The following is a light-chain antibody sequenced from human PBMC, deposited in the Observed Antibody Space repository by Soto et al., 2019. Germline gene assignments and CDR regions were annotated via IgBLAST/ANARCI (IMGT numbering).Light chain of an antibody. Sequence: EIVLTQSPGTLSLSPGERATLSCRASQSISKYLAWYQQRPGQSPRLLIYAASSRATGVPDRFSGGGSATDFTLTVSRLEPEDFAVYYCRQYSGSPRTFGQGTKLEIK. CDR3: RQYSGSPRT. V-gene: IGKV3-20*01. CDR1: QSISKY. CDR2: AAS. J-gene: IGKJ2*01.